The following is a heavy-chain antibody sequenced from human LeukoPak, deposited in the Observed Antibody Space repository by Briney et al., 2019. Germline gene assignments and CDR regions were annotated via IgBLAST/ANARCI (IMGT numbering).Heavy chain of an antibody. Sequence: SETLSLTCTVSGYSISSGYYWGWIRQPPGKGLEWIGSIYHSGSTYYNPSLKSRVTISVDTSKNQFSLKLSSVTAADTAVYYCAREKTGTTGNWFDPWGQGTLVTVSS. D-gene: IGHD1-1*01. CDR1: GYSISSGYY. V-gene: IGHV4-38-2*02. CDR2: IYHSGST. CDR3: AREKTGTTGNWFDP. J-gene: IGHJ5*02.